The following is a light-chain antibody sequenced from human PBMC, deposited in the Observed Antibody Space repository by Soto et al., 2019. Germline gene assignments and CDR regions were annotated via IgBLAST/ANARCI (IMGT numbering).Light chain of an antibody. Sequence: IQLTQSPSSLSASVGDRVTITCRASQGISNYLAWYQQKPGKAPKLLIYAASTLQSGVPARFRGSGSGTDCTLSISGREGEGFAAYYCQQYYNSAFTFGQGTKLEMK. J-gene: IGKJ2*01. CDR2: AAS. CDR1: QGISNY. V-gene: IGKV1-9*01. CDR3: QQYYNSAFT.